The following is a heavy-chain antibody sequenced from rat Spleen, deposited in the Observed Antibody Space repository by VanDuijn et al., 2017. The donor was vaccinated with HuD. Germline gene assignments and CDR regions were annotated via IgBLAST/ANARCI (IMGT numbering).Heavy chain of an antibody. V-gene: IGHV5-25*01. D-gene: IGHD1-9*01. J-gene: IGHJ3*01. CDR1: GFTFINYY. CDR3: ARQYAGYKSYYFDY. Sequence: EVHLVESGGGLVKPGGSMKLSCAASGFTFINYYMAWVRMAPTKGLEWVASISNGGGNIYYRDSVKDRFTISRDNANTTLYLQLDSLRSEDTATYYCARQYAGYKSYYFDYWGQGTLVTVSS. CDR2: ISNGGGNI.